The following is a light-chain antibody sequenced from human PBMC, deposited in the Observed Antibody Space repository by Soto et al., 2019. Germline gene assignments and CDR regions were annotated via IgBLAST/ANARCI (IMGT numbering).Light chain of an antibody. CDR2: DAS. CDR3: QQYSSYPWT. CDR1: QTISSW. V-gene: IGKV1-5*01. J-gene: IGKJ1*01. Sequence: DIQMTQSPSTLSASVGDRVTITCRPSQTISSWLAWYQQKPWRAPNLLIYDASSLESGVPSRFSGSGSGTEFTLTISSLQPDDFATYYCQQYSSYPWTFGQGTKVEIK.